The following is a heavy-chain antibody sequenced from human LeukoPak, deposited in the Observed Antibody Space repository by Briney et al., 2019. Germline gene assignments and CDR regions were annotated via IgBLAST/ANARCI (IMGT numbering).Heavy chain of an antibody. D-gene: IGHD6-19*01. Sequence: PSETLSLTCTVSGGSINHYWSWIRQPAGKGLEWIGRIYSSGSANYSPSLKSRVSMSIDTSNSHFSLNLTSVTAADTALYFCARDVRYASGWSTPESWGQGTLVTVSS. V-gene: IGHV4-4*07. CDR2: IYSSGSA. J-gene: IGHJ5*02. CDR1: GGSINHY. CDR3: ARDVRYASGWSTPES.